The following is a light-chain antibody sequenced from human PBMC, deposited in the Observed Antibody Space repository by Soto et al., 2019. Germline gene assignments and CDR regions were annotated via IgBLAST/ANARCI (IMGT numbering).Light chain of an antibody. CDR3: QQYYSTPPYT. J-gene: IGKJ2*01. V-gene: IGKV4-1*01. Sequence: DIVVTQSPDSLAVSLGGGTTINCKSSQSVLYSSNNKNYLAWYQQKPRQPPKLLIYWASTRKSGVPDRFSGSGSGTAFTLTISSLLAEDVAVYYCQQYYSTPPYTFGQGTKVEIK. CDR2: WAS. CDR1: QSVLYSSNNKNY.